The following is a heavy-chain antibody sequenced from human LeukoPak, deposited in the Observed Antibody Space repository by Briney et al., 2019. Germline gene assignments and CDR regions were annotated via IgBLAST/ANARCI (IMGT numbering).Heavy chain of an antibody. D-gene: IGHD5/OR15-5a*01. CDR1: GYTFTSYD. J-gene: IGHJ5*02. CDR3: ARSVSPLNWFDP. V-gene: IGHV1-2*02. Sequence: ASVKVSCKASGYTFTSYDINWVRQATGQGLEWMGWINPNSGGTNYAQKFQGRVTMTRDTSISTAYMELSRLRSDDTAVYYCARSVSPLNWFDPWGQGTLVTVSS. CDR2: INPNSGGT.